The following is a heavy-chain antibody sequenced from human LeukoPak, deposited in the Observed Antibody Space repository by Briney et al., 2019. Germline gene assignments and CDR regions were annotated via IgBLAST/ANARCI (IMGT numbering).Heavy chain of an antibody. V-gene: IGHV4-59*01. Sequence: PSETLSLTCTVSGGSISSYYWSWIRQPSGKGLEWIGYIYYSGSTNYNPSLKSRVTISVDTSKNQFSLKLSSVTAADTAVYYCAAGGSGSYPDAFDIWGQGTMVTVSS. CDR3: AAGGSGSYPDAFDI. CDR1: GGSISSYY. J-gene: IGHJ3*02. CDR2: IYYSGST. D-gene: IGHD1-26*01.